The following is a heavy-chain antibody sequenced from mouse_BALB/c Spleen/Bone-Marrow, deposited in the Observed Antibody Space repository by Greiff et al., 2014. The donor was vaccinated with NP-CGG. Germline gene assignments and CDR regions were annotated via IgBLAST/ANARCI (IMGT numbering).Heavy chain of an antibody. J-gene: IGHJ3*01. CDR3: ASYYYGSSSFAY. D-gene: IGHD1-1*01. V-gene: IGHV14-3*02. Sequence: DVKLQESGAGLVKPGASVKLSCTASGFNIKDTYMHWVKQRPEQGLEWIGRIDPANGNTKYDPKFQGKATITADTSSNTAYLQLSSLTSEDTAVYYCASYYYGSSSFAYWGQGTMVTVSA. CDR1: GFNIKDTY. CDR2: IDPANGNT.